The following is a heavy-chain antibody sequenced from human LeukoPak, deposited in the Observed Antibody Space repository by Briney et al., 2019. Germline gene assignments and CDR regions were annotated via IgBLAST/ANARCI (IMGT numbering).Heavy chain of an antibody. CDR1: GYSFTSYW. J-gene: IGHJ4*02. D-gene: IGHD6-19*01. Sequence: GESLKIPCKGSGYSFTSYWIGWVRQMPGKGLEWMGIIYPGDSDTRYSPSFQGQVTISADKSISTAYLQWSSLKASDTAMYCCARQRQRYSSGWFFDYWGQGTLVTVSS. CDR3: ARQRQRYSSGWFFDY. CDR2: IYPGDSDT. V-gene: IGHV5-51*01.